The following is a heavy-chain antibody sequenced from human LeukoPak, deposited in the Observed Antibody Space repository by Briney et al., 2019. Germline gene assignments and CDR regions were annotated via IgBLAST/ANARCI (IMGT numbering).Heavy chain of an antibody. V-gene: IGHV3-30*18. D-gene: IGHD3-16*01. CDR1: GFTFSSYG. J-gene: IGHJ5*02. Sequence: GGSLRLSCAASGFTFSSYGMHWVRQAPGKGLEWVAVISYDGSNKYYADSVKGRFTISRDNSKNTLYLQMNSLRAEDTAVYYCAKDSFLFNYDYVWGSYGPWGQGTLVTVSS. CDR3: AKDSFLFNYDYVWGSYGP. CDR2: ISYDGSNK.